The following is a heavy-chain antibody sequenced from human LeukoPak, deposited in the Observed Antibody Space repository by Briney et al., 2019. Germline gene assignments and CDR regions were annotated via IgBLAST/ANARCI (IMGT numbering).Heavy chain of an antibody. J-gene: IGHJ4*02. D-gene: IGHD3-3*01. CDR3: ARHIRGPLGGAIFGVVIPSAAPFDY. V-gene: IGHV4-4*02. Sequence: SETLSLTCAVSGGSISSSNWWSWVRQPPGKGLEWIGEMYHSGSTYYNPSLKSRVTISVDTSKNQFSLKLSSVTAADTAVYYCARHIRGPLGGAIFGVVIPSAAPFDYWGQGTLVTVSS. CDR2: MYHSGST. CDR1: GGSISSSNW.